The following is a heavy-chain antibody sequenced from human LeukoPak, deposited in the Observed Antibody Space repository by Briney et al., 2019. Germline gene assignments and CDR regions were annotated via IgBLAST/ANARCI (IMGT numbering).Heavy chain of an antibody. Sequence: PGGSLRLSCAASGFTFSSYGMSWVRQAPGKGLEWVSAISGSGGSTYYADSVKGRFTISRDNSKNTLYLQMNSLRAEDTAVYYCAKDRTVATTIHLNWFDPWGQGTLVTVSS. D-gene: IGHD5-12*01. V-gene: IGHV3-23*01. CDR1: GFTFSSYG. CDR2: ISGSGGST. J-gene: IGHJ5*02. CDR3: AKDRTVATTIHLNWFDP.